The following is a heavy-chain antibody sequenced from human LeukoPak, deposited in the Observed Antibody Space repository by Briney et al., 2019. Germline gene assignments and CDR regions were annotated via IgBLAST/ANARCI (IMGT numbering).Heavy chain of an antibody. CDR2: IYFGDSDP. V-gene: IGHV5-51*01. D-gene: IGHD6-13*01. CDR1: EYSFTSYW. CDR3: ARSTGSSSSWEFDY. Sequence: GESLKISCKGSEYSFTSYWIGWVRQMPGKGLEWMGVIYFGDSDPRYSPSFQGQVTISADKSITTAYLQWSSLKASDTAMYYCARSTGSSSSWEFDYWGQGTPVTVSS. J-gene: IGHJ4*02.